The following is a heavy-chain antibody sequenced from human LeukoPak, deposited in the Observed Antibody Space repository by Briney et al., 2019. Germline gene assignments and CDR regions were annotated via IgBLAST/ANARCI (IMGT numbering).Heavy chain of an antibody. D-gene: IGHD6-13*01. V-gene: IGHV4-59*08. CDR2: IYYSGST. Sequence: SETLSLTCTVSGGSISSYYWSWIRQPPGKGLEWIGYIYYSGSTNYNPSLKSRVTISVDTSKNQFSLKLSSVTAADTAVYYCAGLSSSSWYSFDYWGQGTLVTVSS. CDR3: AGLSSSSWYSFDY. J-gene: IGHJ4*02. CDR1: GGSISSYY.